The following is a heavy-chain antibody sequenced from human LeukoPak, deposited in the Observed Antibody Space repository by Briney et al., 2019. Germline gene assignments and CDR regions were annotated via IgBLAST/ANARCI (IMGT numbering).Heavy chain of an antibody. CDR2: ISGSGGRT. J-gene: IGHJ4*02. Sequence: GGSLRLSCAGSGFTFSSYAMSWVRQAPGKGLEWVSAISGSGGRTYYADSVKGRFTISRDNSKNTVYLQMNSLRTEDTAGYYCANELAVAGTTLYFDQWGQGTLVTVSS. CDR3: ANELAVAGTTLYFDQ. CDR1: GFTFSSYA. V-gene: IGHV3-23*01. D-gene: IGHD6-19*01.